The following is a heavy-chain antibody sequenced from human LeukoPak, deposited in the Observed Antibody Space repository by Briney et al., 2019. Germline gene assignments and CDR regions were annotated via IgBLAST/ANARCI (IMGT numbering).Heavy chain of an antibody. J-gene: IGHJ4*02. CDR3: AKSIMGTTGLLDN. CDR2: LSGRGRHT. D-gene: IGHD1-1*01. CDR1: GFPFSRYA. Sequence: PGGPLRLSCAASGFPFSRYAMSWVRQAPGKGLEWVSLLSGRGRHTNYADSVKGRFTISTDNSKNTLILQMNSLRADDTAVYYCAKSIMGTTGLLDNWGQGTLVTVSS. V-gene: IGHV3-23*01.